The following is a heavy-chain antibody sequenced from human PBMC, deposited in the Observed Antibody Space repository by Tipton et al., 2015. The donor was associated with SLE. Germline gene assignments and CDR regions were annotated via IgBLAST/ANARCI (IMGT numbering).Heavy chain of an antibody. CDR1: GGSISNYY. CDR2: IYYSGST. Sequence: TLSLTCTVSGGSISNYYWSWIRQPPGKGLEWIGYIYYSGSTNYNPSLKSRVTISVDTSKNQFSLKLSSVTAADTAVYYCARDGESVGGVIPYYWGQGTLVTVSS. CDR3: ARDGESVGGVIPYY. J-gene: IGHJ4*02. V-gene: IGHV4-59*01. D-gene: IGHD3-16*02.